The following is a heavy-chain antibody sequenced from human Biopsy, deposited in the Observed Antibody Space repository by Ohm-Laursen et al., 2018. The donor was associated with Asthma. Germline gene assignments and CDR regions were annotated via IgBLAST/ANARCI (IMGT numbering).Heavy chain of an antibody. Sequence: SLRLSCSASGLNFDDYVMHWVRQAPGKGLEWVSGISWNSRSIGYGDSVKGRFTISRDNTKNSLYLQMNSLSPEDTAVYYCARDRVSSPIRHGSGSYYLYNWFDPWGQGTLVTVSS. J-gene: IGHJ5*02. CDR3: ARDRVSSPIRHGSGSYYLYNWFDP. CDR2: ISWNSRSI. CDR1: GLNFDDYV. D-gene: IGHD3-10*01. V-gene: IGHV3-9*01.